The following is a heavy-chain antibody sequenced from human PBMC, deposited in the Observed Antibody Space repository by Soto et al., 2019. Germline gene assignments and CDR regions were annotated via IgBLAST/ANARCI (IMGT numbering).Heavy chain of an antibody. CDR1: GFTFSSYG. CDR3: AKGEAYYYDSTGYYFDY. V-gene: IGHV3-30*18. Sequence: QVQLVESGGGVVQPGRSLRLSCAASGFTFSSYGMHWVRQAPGKGLEWVAVISYDGSNKYYADSVKGRFTISRDNSKNTLYLQMNSLRAEDTAVYYCAKGEAYYYDSTGYYFDYWGQGTLVTVTS. CDR2: ISYDGSNK. D-gene: IGHD3-22*01. J-gene: IGHJ4*02.